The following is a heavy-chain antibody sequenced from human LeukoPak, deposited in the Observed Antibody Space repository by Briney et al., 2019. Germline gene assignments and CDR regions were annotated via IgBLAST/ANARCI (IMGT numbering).Heavy chain of an antibody. D-gene: IGHD6-13*01. Sequence: GGSLRLSCAASGFTFSTYWMNWVRQAPGKGLEWVANIKPDGSDKYYVDSVKGRFTVSRDNAKNSLYLQMNSLRAGDTAVYYCASGLAEARWDYYYGMDVWGQGTTVTVSS. V-gene: IGHV3-7*01. CDR2: IKPDGSDK. CDR3: ASGLAEARWDYYYGMDV. J-gene: IGHJ6*02. CDR1: GFTFSTYW.